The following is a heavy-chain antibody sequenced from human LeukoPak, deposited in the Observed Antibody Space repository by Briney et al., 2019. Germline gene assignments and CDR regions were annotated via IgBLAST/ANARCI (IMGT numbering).Heavy chain of an antibody. D-gene: IGHD1-26*01. Sequence: SETLSLTCTVSGGSIGSSNWWSWVRQPPGKGLEWIGEIYHSGSTNYNPSLKSRVTISVDKSKNQFSLKLSSVTAADTAVYYCARKTPSGNYYGGFDYWGQGTLVTVSS. V-gene: IGHV4-4*02. CDR2: IYHSGST. CDR1: GGSIGSSNW. J-gene: IGHJ4*02. CDR3: ARKTPSGNYYGGFDY.